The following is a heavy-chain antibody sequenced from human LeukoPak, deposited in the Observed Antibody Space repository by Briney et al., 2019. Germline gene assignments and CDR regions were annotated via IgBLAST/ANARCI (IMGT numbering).Heavy chain of an antibody. D-gene: IGHD2-2*01. V-gene: IGHV4-61*02. CDR2: IYTSGST. CDR3: ARALIVVVPAAMVWFDP. Sequence: SQTLSLTCTVSGGSISSGSYYWSWIRQPAGKGLEWIGRIYTSGSTNYNPSLKSRVTISVDTSKNQFSLKLSSVTAADTAVYYCARALIVVVPAAMVWFDPWGQGTLVTVSS. CDR1: GGSISSGSYY. J-gene: IGHJ5*02.